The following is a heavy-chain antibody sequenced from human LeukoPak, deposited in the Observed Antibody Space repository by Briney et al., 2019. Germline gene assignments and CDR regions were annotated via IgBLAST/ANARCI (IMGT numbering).Heavy chain of an antibody. V-gene: IGHV3-30*04. J-gene: IGHJ5*02. CDR2: ISFHGSDK. CDR1: GFTFSSYA. Sequence: GMSLRLSCAASGFTFSSYAMHWLRQAPGKGLEWVSVISFHGSDKFYADSVKGRLTISRDSSQNTLFVQMNSLRAEDTAVYYCAREEGFDPWGQGTLVTVSS. CDR3: AREEGFDP.